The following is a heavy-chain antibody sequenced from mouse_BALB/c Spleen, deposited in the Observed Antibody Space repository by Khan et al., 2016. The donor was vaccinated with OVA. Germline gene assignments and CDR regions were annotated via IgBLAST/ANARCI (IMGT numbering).Heavy chain of an antibody. CDR1: GFSLTHYG. Sequence: QVQLKQSGPGLAAPSQSLSITCTISGFSLTHYGVHWIRQPPGKGLEWLVVIWSDGSTTYNSALQSRLTITKDNSQSQVFLKMNGLQTDDTAIYFCARQPYYHYNSMDYWGQGTSVTVSS. D-gene: IGHD2-10*01. CDR2: IWSDGST. CDR3: ARQPYYHYNSMDY. V-gene: IGHV2-6-1*01. J-gene: IGHJ4*01.